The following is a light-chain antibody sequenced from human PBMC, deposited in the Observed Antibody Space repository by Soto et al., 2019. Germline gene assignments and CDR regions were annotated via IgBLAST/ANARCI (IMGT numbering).Light chain of an antibody. CDR1: QDISSY. Sequence: DIQLTQSPSFLSASVGDRVTITCRASQDISSYLAWYQQKPGKAPKLLIYVASTLQSGVPSRFSGSGSGTEFTLTISSLQPEDFATYYCQQLNNYPRTLGQGTKVDLK. V-gene: IGKV1-9*01. CDR3: QQLNNYPRT. J-gene: IGKJ1*01. CDR2: VAS.